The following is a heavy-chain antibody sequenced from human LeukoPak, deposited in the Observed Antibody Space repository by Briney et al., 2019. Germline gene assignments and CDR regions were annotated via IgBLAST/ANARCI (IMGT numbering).Heavy chain of an antibody. CDR1: GFTFITYS. V-gene: IGHV3-21*05. CDR2: ISSDSTYI. CDR3: ARDLLSGSYYFDY. J-gene: IGHJ4*02. Sequence: PGGSLRLSCAASGFTFITYSLNWVRQAPGKGLEWVSYISSDSTYIYYADSVKGRFTISRDNAKNSLYLQMNSLRAEDTAVYYCARDLLSGSYYFDYWGQGTPVTVSS. D-gene: IGHD1-26*01.